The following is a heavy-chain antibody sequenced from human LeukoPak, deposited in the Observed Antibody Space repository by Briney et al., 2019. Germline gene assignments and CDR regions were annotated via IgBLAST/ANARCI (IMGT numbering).Heavy chain of an antibody. D-gene: IGHD4-11*01. CDR3: ARDNSNYPLAYYYMDV. Sequence: ASVKVSCKASGGTFSSYAISWVRQAPGQGLEWMGGIIPIFGTANYAQKFQGRVTITADESTSTAYMELSSLRSEDTAVYYCARDNSNYPLAYYYMDVWGKGTTVTVSS. V-gene: IGHV1-69*13. CDR1: GGTFSSYA. CDR2: IIPIFGTA. J-gene: IGHJ6*03.